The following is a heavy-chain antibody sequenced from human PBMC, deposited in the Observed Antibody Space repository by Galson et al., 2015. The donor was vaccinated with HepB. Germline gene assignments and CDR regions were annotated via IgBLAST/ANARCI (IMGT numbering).Heavy chain of an antibody. CDR2: IYYSGSL. Sequence: SETLSLTCSVSGGSISSSDHYWGWIRQTPGKGLEWIGSIYYSGSLYYNPSLKSRVTISIDTSKNQFSLNLSSVTAADTSLYYCARQIAVGLERNFDLWGQGTLVTVSS. CDR3: ARQIAVGLERNFDL. V-gene: IGHV4-39*01. CDR1: GGSISSSDHY. D-gene: IGHD1-1*01. J-gene: IGHJ4*02.